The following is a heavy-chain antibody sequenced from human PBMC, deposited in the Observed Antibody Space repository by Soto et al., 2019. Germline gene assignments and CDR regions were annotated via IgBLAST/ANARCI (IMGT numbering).Heavy chain of an antibody. CDR1: GGSFSGYY. Sequence: QVRLQQWGAGLLKPSETLSLTCAVYGGSFSGYYWTWVRQPPGKGLEWIGEINHSGTTSWWIGDLTHGGTTNYNPSLKSRVTISVDTSKNQFSLKLTSVTAADTAVYYCARGDGSGSTKGLIDYWGQGTLVTVSS. D-gene: IGHD3-10*01. CDR3: ARGDGSGSTKGLIDY. J-gene: IGHJ4*02. CDR2: INHSGTTSWWIGDLTHGGTT. V-gene: IGHV4-34*01.